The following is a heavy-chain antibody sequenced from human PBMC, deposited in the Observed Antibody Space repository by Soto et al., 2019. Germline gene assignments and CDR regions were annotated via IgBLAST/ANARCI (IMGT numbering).Heavy chain of an antibody. V-gene: IGHV3-23*01. CDR2: ITGNAANT. D-gene: IGHD2-21*02. Sequence: PGGSLRLSCSASRFTFGGYAMSWVRQAPGKGLKWVSGITGNAANTVYADSVKGRFTISRDNSKNALYLQLNSLRAEDTAVYFCAKAAADCGGDCYSSYFDSWGQGALVTVSS. J-gene: IGHJ4*02. CDR1: RFTFGGYA. CDR3: AKAAADCGGDCYSSYFDS.